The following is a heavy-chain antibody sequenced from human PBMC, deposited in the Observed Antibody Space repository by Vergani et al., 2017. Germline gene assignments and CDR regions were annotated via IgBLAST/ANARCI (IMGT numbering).Heavy chain of an antibody. CDR1: GGTFSSSA. CDR3: ARVRCSSTSCYADYYYYGMDV. J-gene: IGHJ6*02. V-gene: IGHV1-69*12. Sequence: QVQLVQSGAEVKKPGSSVKVSCKASGGTFSSSAISWVRQAPGQGLEWMGGIIPIFGTANYAQKFQGRVTITADESTGTAYMELSSLRSEDTAVYYCARVRCSSTSCYADYYYYGMDVWGQGTTVTVSS. D-gene: IGHD2-2*01. CDR2: IIPIFGTA.